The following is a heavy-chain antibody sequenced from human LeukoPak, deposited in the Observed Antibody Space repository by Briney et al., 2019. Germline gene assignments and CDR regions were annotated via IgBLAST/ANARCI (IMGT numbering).Heavy chain of an antibody. J-gene: IGHJ4*02. V-gene: IGHV3-11*06. Sequence: GGSLRLSCAASGFTSSDYYMSWIRQAPGKGLEWVSYISSSSSYTNYADSVKGRFTISRDNAKNSLYLQMNSLRAEDTAVYYCAGGDSLTTAVDYWGQGTLVTVSS. CDR1: GFTSSDYY. CDR2: ISSSSSYT. D-gene: IGHD4/OR15-4a*01. CDR3: AGGDSLTTAVDY.